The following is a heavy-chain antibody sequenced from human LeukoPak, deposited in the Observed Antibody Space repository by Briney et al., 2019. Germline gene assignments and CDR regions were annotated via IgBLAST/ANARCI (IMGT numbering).Heavy chain of an antibody. J-gene: IGHJ6*03. CDR1: GYTFTGYY. D-gene: IGHD6-6*01. CDR2: INPNSGGT. CDR3: ASPGLSYSSSSGRGDYYYYMDV. Sequence: ASVKVSCKASGYTFTGYYMHWVRQAPGQGLEWMGWINPNSGGTNYAQNFQGRVTMTRDTSISTAYMELSRLRSDDTAVYYCASPGLSYSSSSGRGDYYYYMDVWGKGTTVTVSS. V-gene: IGHV1-2*02.